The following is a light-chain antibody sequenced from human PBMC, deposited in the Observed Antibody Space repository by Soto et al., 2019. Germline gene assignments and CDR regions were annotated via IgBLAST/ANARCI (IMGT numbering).Light chain of an antibody. CDR3: QHLYIYPIT. J-gene: IGKJ5*01. CDR1: QGITNN. CDR2: GAI. V-gene: IGKV1-9*01. Sequence: DIQLTQSPSLLSASVGDRVTITCRASQGITNNLAWYQQKPGKAPKLLIYGAITLQSGVPSRFSGSGSGTQFTLTLTSLQPEDFATYYXQHLYIYPITFGQGTRLEIK.